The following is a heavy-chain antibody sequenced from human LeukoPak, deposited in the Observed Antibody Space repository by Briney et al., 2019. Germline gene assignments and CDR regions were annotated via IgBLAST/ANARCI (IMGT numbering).Heavy chain of an antibody. V-gene: IGHV3-23*01. CDR1: GFTFSRYA. Sequence: SGGSLRLSCVASGFTFSRYAMSWVRQAPGKGLEWISSISGSGGDTYYADSVRGRITISRDDPNNMLYLQVRSLSPEDTAVYYCAKEWSMIVDYFGFWGQGTLVTVSS. CDR3: AKEWSMIVDYFGF. D-gene: IGHD3-22*01. CDR2: ISGSGGDT. J-gene: IGHJ4*02.